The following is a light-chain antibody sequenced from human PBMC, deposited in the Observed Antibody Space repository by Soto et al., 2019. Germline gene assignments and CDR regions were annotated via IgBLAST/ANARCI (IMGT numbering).Light chain of an antibody. J-gene: IGKJ1*01. CDR1: QSINIY. Sequence: DIQMTQSPTSLSASVGDRVTITCRASQSINIYLNWYRQKPGKAPDLLIYAASSLQSGVPSRFSGSGSKTDFTLTISSLEPEDFAIYYCQQSYSTPWTFGQGTKVEIK. CDR3: QQSYSTPWT. V-gene: IGKV1-39*01. CDR2: AAS.